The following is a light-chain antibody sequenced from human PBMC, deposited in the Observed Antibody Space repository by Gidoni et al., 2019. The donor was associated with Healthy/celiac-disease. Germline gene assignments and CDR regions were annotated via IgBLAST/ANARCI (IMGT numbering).Light chain of an antibody. V-gene: IGKV1-27*01. CDR2: AAS. Sequence: DIPMTHFPSSLSASVGDRVTITCRASQGISNYLAWYQQKPGKVPKLLIYAASTLQSGVPSRFSGSGSGTDFTLTISSLQPEDVATYYCQKYNSAPRTFGQGTKVEIK. CDR3: QKYNSAPRT. J-gene: IGKJ1*01. CDR1: QGISNY.